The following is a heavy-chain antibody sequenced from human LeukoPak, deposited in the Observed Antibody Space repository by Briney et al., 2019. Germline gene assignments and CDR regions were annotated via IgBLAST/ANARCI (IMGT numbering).Heavy chain of an antibody. CDR2: ISSSGSTI. D-gene: IGHD2-15*01. CDR3: ARESYCKGTPNWFDP. Sequence: EGSLRLSCAASGFTFSSYEMNWVRQAPGKGLEWVSYISSSGSTIYYADSVKGRFTISRDNAKNSLYLQMNSLRAEDTAVYYCARESYCKGTPNWFDPWGQGTLVTVSS. J-gene: IGHJ5*02. V-gene: IGHV3-48*03. CDR1: GFTFSSYE.